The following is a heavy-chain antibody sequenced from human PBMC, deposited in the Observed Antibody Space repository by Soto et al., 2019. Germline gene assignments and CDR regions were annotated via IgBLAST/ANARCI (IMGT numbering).Heavy chain of an antibody. CDR2: ISSDGNNK. V-gene: IGHV3-30*18. J-gene: IGHJ5*02. D-gene: IGHD4-17*01. Sequence: QVQLVESGGGVVQPGRSLRLSCAASGFTFDSYGMHWVRQAPGKGLEWVAVISSDGNNKYYADSVKGRFTISRDNFKNTLYLQMSSLRADDKAVYYCAKDLLPNTVTTCGSWGQGTLVTVSS. CDR1: GFTFDSYG. CDR3: AKDLLPNTVTTCGS.